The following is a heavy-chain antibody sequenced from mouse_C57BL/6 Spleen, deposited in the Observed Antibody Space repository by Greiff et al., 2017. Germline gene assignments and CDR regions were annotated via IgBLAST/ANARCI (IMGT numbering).Heavy chain of an antibody. V-gene: IGHV1-55*01. J-gene: IGHJ4*01. CDR2: IYPGSGST. D-gene: IGHD2-4*01. Sequence: QVQLQQPGAELVEPGASVKMSCKASGYTFTSYWITWVKQRPGQGLEWIGDIYPGSGSTNYNEKFKSKATLTVDTSSSTAYMQLSSLTSEDSAVYYCARHDYDEGYAMDYWGQGTSVTVSS. CDR1: GYTFTSYW. CDR3: ARHDYDEGYAMDY.